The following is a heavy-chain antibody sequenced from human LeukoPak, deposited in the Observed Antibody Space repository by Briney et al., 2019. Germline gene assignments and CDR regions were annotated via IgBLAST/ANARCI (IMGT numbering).Heavy chain of an antibody. Sequence: GGSLRLSCAASGFTLSSYAMSWVRQAPGKGLEWVSGISGSGGSTYYADSVKGRFTISRDKSKNTLYLQMNSLRAEDTAVYYCAKWFSGYDFGGQGTLVTVSS. CDR3: AKWFSGYDF. V-gene: IGHV3-23*01. CDR1: GFTLSSYA. J-gene: IGHJ4*02. D-gene: IGHD5-12*01. CDR2: ISGSGGST.